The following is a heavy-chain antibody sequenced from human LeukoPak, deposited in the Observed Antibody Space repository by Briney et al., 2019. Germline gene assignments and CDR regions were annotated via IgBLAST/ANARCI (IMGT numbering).Heavy chain of an antibody. Sequence: GASVKVSCKASGYTFTSYGISWVRQAPGQGLEWMGWISAYNGNTNYAQKFQGRVTMTRNTSISTAYMELSSLRSEDTAVYYCATGVLRYFDWLSKGDAFDIWGQGTMVTVSS. D-gene: IGHD3-9*01. J-gene: IGHJ3*02. CDR1: GYTFTSYG. CDR3: ATGVLRYFDWLSKGDAFDI. CDR2: ISAYNGNT. V-gene: IGHV1-18*01.